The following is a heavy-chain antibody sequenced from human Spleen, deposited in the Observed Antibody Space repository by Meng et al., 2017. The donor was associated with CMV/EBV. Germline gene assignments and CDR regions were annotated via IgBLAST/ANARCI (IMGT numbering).Heavy chain of an antibody. Sequence: SGYTFTAYYMHWLRQAPGQGLEWMAWINPNTGVTGYAQHLQGKVTMTRDTSISTVYMDVSTLRSDDTAVYYCARSTGAYPGGAIDIWGQGTMVTVSS. CDR2: INPNTGVT. CDR3: ARSTGAYPGGAIDI. V-gene: IGHV1-2*02. J-gene: IGHJ3*02. CDR1: GYTFTAYY. D-gene: IGHD1-1*01.